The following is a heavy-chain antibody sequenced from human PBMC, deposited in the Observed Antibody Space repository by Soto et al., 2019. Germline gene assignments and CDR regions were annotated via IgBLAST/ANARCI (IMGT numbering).Heavy chain of an antibody. CDR1: GSTFSSYA. D-gene: IGHD6-6*01. J-gene: IGHJ6*02. V-gene: IGHV1-69*01. Sequence: QVQLVQSGAEVKKPGSSVKVSCKASGSTFSSYAISWVRQAPRQGLEWMGGIIPIFGTANYAQKFQGRVTITADESTSTAYMELSSLRSEDTAVYYCARDSTSFSMDVWGQGTTVTVSS. CDR2: IIPIFGTA. CDR3: ARDSTSFSMDV.